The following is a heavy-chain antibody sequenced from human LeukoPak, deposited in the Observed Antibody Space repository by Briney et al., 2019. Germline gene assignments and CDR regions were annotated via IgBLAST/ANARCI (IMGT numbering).Heavy chain of an antibody. D-gene: IGHD2-8*01. V-gene: IGHV3-48*03. CDR2: ISSSGSTI. CDR1: GFTFSSYE. Sequence: GGSLRLSCAASGFTFSSYEMNWVRQATGKGLEGVSYISSSGSTIYYADSVKGRFTITRDNAKNLFYLKMSSLRAEDTAVYYCARAGYCTNGVCRGDFDYWGQGTLVTVSS. J-gene: IGHJ4*02. CDR3: ARAGYCTNGVCRGDFDY.